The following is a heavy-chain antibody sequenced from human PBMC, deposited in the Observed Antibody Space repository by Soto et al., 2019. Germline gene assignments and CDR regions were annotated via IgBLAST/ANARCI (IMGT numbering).Heavy chain of an antibody. CDR3: ARVRLSIAVNDALDV. J-gene: IGHJ3*01. V-gene: IGHV3-30*14. D-gene: IGHD3-3*02. CDR1: GFTFSDYV. Sequence: QVRLVESGGGVVQPGTSLRLSCAASGFTFSDYVIHWVRQAAGKGLEWVASMTYDGATEYYADSVKGRFTMSLDNSQGALSLQMNSLRPDDTSVYYCARVRLSIAVNDALDVWGQGTKVTVSS. CDR2: MTYDGATE.